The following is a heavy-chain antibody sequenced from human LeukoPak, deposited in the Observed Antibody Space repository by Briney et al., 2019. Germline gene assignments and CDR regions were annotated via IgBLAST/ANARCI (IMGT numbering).Heavy chain of an antibody. V-gene: IGHV3-48*03. CDR1: GFTFSSYE. CDR2: IRSSGSTI. Sequence: GGSLRLSCAASGFTFSSYEMNWVRQAPGKGLEGVSYIRSSGSTIYYADSVKGRYTISRDNAKNSLYLQMNSLRAEDTAVYYCARVQAVNYYYYYYMDVWGKGTTVTVSS. D-gene: IGHD4-17*01. J-gene: IGHJ6*03. CDR3: ARVQAVNYYYYYYMDV.